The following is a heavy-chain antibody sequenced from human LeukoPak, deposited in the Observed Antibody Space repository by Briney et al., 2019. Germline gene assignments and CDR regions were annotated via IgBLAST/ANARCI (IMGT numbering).Heavy chain of an antibody. CDR1: GYTFTSYD. CDR2: MNPNSGNT. J-gene: IGHJ6*02. CDR3: ARGYCSGGSCWREDCYYGMDV. Sequence: GASVKVSCKASGYTFTSYDINWVRQATGQGLEWMGWMNPNSGNTGYAQKFQGRVTMTRNTSISTAYMELSSLRSEDTAVYYCARGYCSGGSCWREDCYYGMDVWGQGTTVTVSS. V-gene: IGHV1-8*01. D-gene: IGHD2-15*01.